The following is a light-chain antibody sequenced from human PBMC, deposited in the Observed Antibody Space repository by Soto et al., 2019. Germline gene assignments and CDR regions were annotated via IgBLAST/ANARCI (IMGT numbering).Light chain of an antibody. CDR2: SNH. J-gene: IGLJ2*01. Sequence: QSVLTQPPSASGTPGQRVTISCSGSSSNIGGNTVHWYQQLPGTAPKLLIYSNHQRPSGVPDRFSGSKSGTSASLAISGLQSDDEADYYCAAWDDSLNGVVFGGGTKVTDL. CDR3: AAWDDSLNGVV. V-gene: IGLV1-44*01. CDR1: SSNIGGNT.